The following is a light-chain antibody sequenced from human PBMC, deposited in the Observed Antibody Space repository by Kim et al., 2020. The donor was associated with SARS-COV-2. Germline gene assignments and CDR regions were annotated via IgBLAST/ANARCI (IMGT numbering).Light chain of an antibody. Sequence: DIQMTQSPSSVSASVGDSVTITCRASQAVSRWLTWYQQRPGKAPNLLIYGASSLQTGVPSRFSGGGSGTDFTLTINSLQPEDFATYYCQQANSMPFTFGGGTKVDIK. J-gene: IGKJ4*01. V-gene: IGKV1-12*02. CDR1: QAVSRW. CDR2: GAS. CDR3: QQANSMPFT.